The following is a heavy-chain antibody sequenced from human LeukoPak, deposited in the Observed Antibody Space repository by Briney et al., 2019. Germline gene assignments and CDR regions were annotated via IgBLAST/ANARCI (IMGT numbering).Heavy chain of an antibody. J-gene: IGHJ4*02. Sequence: SETLSLTCTVSGGSISSGSYYWSWIRQPPGKGLEWIGRIYTSGSTNYNHSLKSRVTISVDTSKNQFSLKLRSATAADTAVYYCARASAHYYDSSGYLHPADYWGQGTLVTVSS. V-gene: IGHV4-61*02. CDR3: ARASAHYYDSSGYLHPADY. CDR1: GGSISSGSYY. CDR2: IYTSGST. D-gene: IGHD3-22*01.